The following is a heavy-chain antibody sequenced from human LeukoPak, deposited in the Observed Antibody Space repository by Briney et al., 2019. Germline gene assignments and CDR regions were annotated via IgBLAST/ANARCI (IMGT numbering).Heavy chain of an antibody. J-gene: IGHJ6*03. CDR3: ARGPGFYDDYYYYYMDV. CDR2: IKQDGSEK. Sequence: GGSLRLSCAASGFTFSSYWMSWVRQAPGKGLEWVANIKQDGSEKYYVDSVKGRFTISRDNAKNSLYLQMNSLRAEDTAVYYCARGPGFYDDYYYYYMDVWGKGTTVTVSS. V-gene: IGHV3-7*01. D-gene: IGHD2/OR15-2a*01. CDR1: GFTFSSYW.